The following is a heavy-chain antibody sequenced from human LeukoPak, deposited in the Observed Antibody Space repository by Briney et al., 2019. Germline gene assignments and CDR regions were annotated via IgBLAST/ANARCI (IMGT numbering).Heavy chain of an antibody. CDR2: IVVGSGNT. V-gene: IGHV1-58*02. CDR3: AAEGSSGWYR. Sequence: SVKVSCKASGFTFISSAMQWVRQARGQRLEWIGWIVVGSGNTNYAQKFQERVTISRDMSTSTAYMELSSLRSEDTAVYYCAAEGSSGWYRWGQGTLVTVSS. J-gene: IGHJ4*02. D-gene: IGHD6-19*01. CDR1: GFTFISSA.